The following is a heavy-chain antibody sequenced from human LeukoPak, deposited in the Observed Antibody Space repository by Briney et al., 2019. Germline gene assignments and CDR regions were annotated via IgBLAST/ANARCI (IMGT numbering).Heavy chain of an antibody. D-gene: IGHD3-10*01. J-gene: IGHJ4*02. CDR3: ARDRPGVSFGDY. CDR1: GGSISSYY. Sequence: SETLSLTCTASGGSISSYYWSWIRQPAGEGLEWIGRIYTDGSTNYNPSLKSRVTMSVDTSKNQFSLKLSSVTAADTAVYYCARDRPGVSFGDYWGQGTLVTVSS. CDR2: IYTDGST. V-gene: IGHV4-4*07.